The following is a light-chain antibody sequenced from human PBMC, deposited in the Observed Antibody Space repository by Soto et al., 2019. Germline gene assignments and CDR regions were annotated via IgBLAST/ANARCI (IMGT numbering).Light chain of an antibody. CDR2: GAS. CDR1: QTVTSNY. V-gene: IGKV3-20*01. CDR3: QHYVTSLTT. Sequence: EIVLTQSPGTLSLSPGERATLSCGASQTVTSNYLAWYQQKPGQAPRLLIFGASIRVTGIQDRFNGSGSGTDFTVTVSRLEPEDLAVYYCQHYVTSLTTFGQGNKVEV. J-gene: IGKJ1*01.